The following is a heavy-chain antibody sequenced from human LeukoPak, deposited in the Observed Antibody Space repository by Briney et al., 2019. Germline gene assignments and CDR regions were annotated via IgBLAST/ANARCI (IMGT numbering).Heavy chain of an antibody. J-gene: IGHJ4*02. D-gene: IGHD6-6*01. Sequence: PSETLSLTCTVSGASISDNYWSWIRQPPGKGLEWIGFIFGTGGTTYNPSLKSRVTISVDTSKNQFSLKLSSVTAADTAVYYCARDSHGYSSSSHLGYWGQGTLVTVSS. CDR3: ARDSHGYSSSSHLGY. V-gene: IGHV4-59*12. CDR2: IFGTGGT. CDR1: GASISDNY.